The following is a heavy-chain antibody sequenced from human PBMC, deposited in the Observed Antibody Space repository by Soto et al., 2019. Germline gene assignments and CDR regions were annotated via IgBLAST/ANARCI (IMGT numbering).Heavy chain of an antibody. V-gene: IGHV1-46*01. J-gene: IGHJ4*02. D-gene: IGHD3-22*01. CDR1: GYTFTSYY. CDR3: ARDPTAYYDSSGYQPIFDY. CDR2: INPSGGST. Sequence: ASVKVSCKASGYTFTSYYMHWVRQAPGQGLEWMGIINPSGGSTSYAQKFQGRVTMTRDTSTSTVYMELSSLRSEDTAVYYCARDPTAYYDSSGYQPIFDYWGQGTLVTVPQ.